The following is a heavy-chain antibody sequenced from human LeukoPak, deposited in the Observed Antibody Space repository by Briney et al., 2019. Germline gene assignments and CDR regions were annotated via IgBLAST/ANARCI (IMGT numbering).Heavy chain of an antibody. Sequence: ALVKVSCTASGYTFTSYDINWVRQATGQGLEWMGWMNPNSGNTGYAQKFQGRVTMTRNTSISTAYMELRSLRSDDTAVYYCASDSGDYWGQGTLVTVSS. D-gene: IGHD3-10*01. CDR3: ASDSGDY. V-gene: IGHV1-8*01. J-gene: IGHJ4*02. CDR1: GYTFTSYD. CDR2: MNPNSGNT.